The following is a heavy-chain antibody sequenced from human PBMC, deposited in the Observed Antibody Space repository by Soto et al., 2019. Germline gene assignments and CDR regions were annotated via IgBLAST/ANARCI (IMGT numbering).Heavy chain of an antibody. D-gene: IGHD6-19*01. CDR1: GASISSRY. Sequence: QLQESGPGLVKSSETMSLTCTASGASISSRYWSWVRQPPGKGLEWIGHIYNGKSTNYNPSLKSRVTISVDTSKNQVSLNLGSVTAADTAVYYCAQTHGWPGFDFWGQGILVTVSS. J-gene: IGHJ4*02. CDR2: IYNGKST. V-gene: IGHV4-59*01. CDR3: AQTHGWPGFDF.